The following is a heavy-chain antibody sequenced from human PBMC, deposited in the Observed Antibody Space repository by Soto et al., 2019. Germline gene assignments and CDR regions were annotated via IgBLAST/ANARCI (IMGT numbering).Heavy chain of an antibody. D-gene: IGHD1-26*01. V-gene: IGHV6-1*01. CDR2: TYYRSKWYY. J-gene: IGHJ4*01. CDR1: GDSVSSNSAG. CDR3: ARGEQYSGRIFDY. Sequence: SQTLSLTCALTGDSVSSNSAGWSWFRQSPSRGLEWLGRTYYRSKWYYEYAVSVRGRITINPDTSKNQYSLQLNSVTPEDTAVYFCARGEQYSGRIFDYWGQGALVTVSS.